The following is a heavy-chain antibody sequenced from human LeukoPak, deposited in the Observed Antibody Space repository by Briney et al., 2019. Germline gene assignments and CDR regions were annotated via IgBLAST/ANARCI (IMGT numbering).Heavy chain of an antibody. CDR1: GYSFTSYW. CDR2: IYPGDSDT. J-gene: IGHJ6*03. Sequence: KSGESLKISCKGSGYSFTSYWIGWVRQMPGKGLEWMGIIYPGDSDTRYSPSFQGQVTISADKSISTAYLQWSSLKASDTAMYYCARLAPSSYYYYYMDVWGKGTTVTVSS. CDR3: ARLAPSSYYYYYMDV. V-gene: IGHV5-51*01.